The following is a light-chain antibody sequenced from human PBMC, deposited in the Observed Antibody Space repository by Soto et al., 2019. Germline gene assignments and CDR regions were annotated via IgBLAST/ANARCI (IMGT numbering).Light chain of an antibody. Sequence: EIVLTQSPGTLSMSPGERATLSCRASQTVTNNYLAWYQQKAGQAPRLLIHGASNRATAIPDRFSGSGSGTDFTLTISRLEPEDFAVYYCQQYGTSSLTFGQGTRLEIK. CDR3: QQYGTSSLT. J-gene: IGKJ5*01. CDR1: QTVTNNY. CDR2: GAS. V-gene: IGKV3-20*01.